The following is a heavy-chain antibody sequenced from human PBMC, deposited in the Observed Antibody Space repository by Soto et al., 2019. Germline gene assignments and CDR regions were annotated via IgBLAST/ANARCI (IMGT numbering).Heavy chain of an antibody. Sequence: GESLKISCKGSGYSFTSYWIGWVRQMPGKGLEWMGIIYPGDSDTRYSPSFQGQVTISADKSISTAYLQWSSLKASDTAMYYCARQWVDIVSTTAYYCMDVWGQGTTVTVSS. V-gene: IGHV5-51*01. CDR3: ARQWVDIVSTTAYYCMDV. CDR1: GYSFTSYW. D-gene: IGHD2-15*01. J-gene: IGHJ6*02. CDR2: IYPGDSDT.